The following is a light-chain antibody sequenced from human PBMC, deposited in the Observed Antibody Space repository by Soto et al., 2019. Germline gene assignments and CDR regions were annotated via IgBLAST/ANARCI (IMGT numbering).Light chain of an antibody. CDR2: VSS. V-gene: IGKV3-15*01. Sequence: EIVMTQSPATLSVSPGERATLSCRASQSVSSNLAWYQQKPGHSPRLLIYVSSTRATGIPARFSRSGSATEFTLTISSLQSEDFAVYYCQQYNNWPPLTFGGGTKVEIK. J-gene: IGKJ4*01. CDR1: QSVSSN. CDR3: QQYNNWPPLT.